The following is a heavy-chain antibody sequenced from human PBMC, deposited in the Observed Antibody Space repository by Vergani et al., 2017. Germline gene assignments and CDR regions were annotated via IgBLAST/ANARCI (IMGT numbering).Heavy chain of an antibody. D-gene: IGHD1-26*01. CDR2: FDPEDGET. Sequence: QVQLVQSGAEVKKPGSSVKVSCKASGATFRSNTISWVRQAPGKGLEWMGGFDPEDGETIYAQKFQGRVTMTEDTSTDTAYMELSSLRSEDTAVYYCATERIVGATGYYWGQGTLVTVSS. J-gene: IGHJ4*02. CDR1: GATFRSNT. V-gene: IGHV1-24*01. CDR3: ATERIVGATGYY.